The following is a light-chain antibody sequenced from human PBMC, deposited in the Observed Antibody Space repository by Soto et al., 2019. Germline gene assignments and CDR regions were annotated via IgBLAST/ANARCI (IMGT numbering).Light chain of an antibody. V-gene: IGLV1-40*01. CDR3: QSYDSSLSGSRV. Sequence: QPVLTQPPSVSRAPGQRVSISCTGSNSNIGAGYDVNWYQQLPGTAPKLLIYANIDRPSGVPDRFSGSKSGASAFLVITGLQAEDEAAYSCQSYDSSLSGSRVFGGGTKLTVL. J-gene: IGLJ3*02. CDR1: NSNIGAGYD. CDR2: ANI.